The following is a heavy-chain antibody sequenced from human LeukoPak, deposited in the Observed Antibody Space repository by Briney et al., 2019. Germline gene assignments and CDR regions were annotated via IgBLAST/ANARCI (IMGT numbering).Heavy chain of an antibody. CDR2: ISGSGGST. CDR3: AKSFRGRHYYYGMDV. Sequence: GGSLRLSCAASGFTFPNYAMSWVRQAPGKGLEWVSAISGSGGSTYYADSVKGRFTISRDNSKNTLYLQMNSLRAEDTAVYYCAKSFRGRHYYYGMDVWGQGTTVTVSS. CDR1: GFTFPNYA. J-gene: IGHJ6*02. V-gene: IGHV3-23*01.